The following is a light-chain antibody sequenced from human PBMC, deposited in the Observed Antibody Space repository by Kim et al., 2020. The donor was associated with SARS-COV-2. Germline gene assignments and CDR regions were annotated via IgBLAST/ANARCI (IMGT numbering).Light chain of an antibody. CDR2: EVS. CDR3: CSCAGSSTFPYV. V-gene: IGLV2-23*02. Sequence: ITISCTGTSSDVGSYNLVSWYQQHPGKAPKLMIYEVSKRPSGVSNRFSGSKSGNTASLTISGLQAEDEADYYCCSCAGSSTFPYVFGTGTKVTVL. J-gene: IGLJ1*01. CDR1: SSDVGSYNL.